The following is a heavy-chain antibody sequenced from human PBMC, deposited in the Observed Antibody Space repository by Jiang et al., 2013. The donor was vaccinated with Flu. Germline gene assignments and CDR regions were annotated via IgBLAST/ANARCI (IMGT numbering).Heavy chain of an antibody. V-gene: IGHV1-46*01. D-gene: IGHD6-13*01. J-gene: IGHJ6*02. CDR2: FSPNTGTA. CDR3: ARINAAPYYYGLDV. CDR1: GYTFTTHF. Sequence: GAEVKKPGASVRLSCKTSGYTFTTHFIHWVRQAPGQGLEWMGIFSPNTGTATYSQKFQGRVTMSGDTSTSTVYMELKSLTSEDRATYYCARINAAPYYYGLDVWGQGTAVTVSS.